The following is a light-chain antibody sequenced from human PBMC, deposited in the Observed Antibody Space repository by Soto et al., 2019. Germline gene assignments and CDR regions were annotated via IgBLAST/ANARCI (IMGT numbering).Light chain of an antibody. CDR2: GAS. J-gene: IGKJ1*01. CDR1: QSVSSSF. CDR3: QQYCSSPKT. Sequence: EIEMTQSPCTLSLSPGERATPSCRASQSVSSSFLAWYQQKPGQAPLLLIYGASNSATGLPDRISGSGSATTFILTISRREPQDFAVSYCQQYCSSPKTFGQGTKVEIK. V-gene: IGKV3-20*01.